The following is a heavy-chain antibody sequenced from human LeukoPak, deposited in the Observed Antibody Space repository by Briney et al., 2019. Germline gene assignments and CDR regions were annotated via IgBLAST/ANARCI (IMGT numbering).Heavy chain of an antibody. J-gene: IGHJ5*02. CDR1: GGSFSGYY. D-gene: IGHD5-24*01. CDR2: INHSGST. CDR3: ARGRRDGYHRVNNWFDP. V-gene: IGHV4-34*01. Sequence: SETLSLTCAVYGGSFSGYYWSWIRQPPGKGLEWIGEINHSGSTNYNPPLKSRVTISVDTSKNQFSLKLSSVTAADTAVYYCARGRRDGYHRVNNWFDPWGQGTLVTVSS.